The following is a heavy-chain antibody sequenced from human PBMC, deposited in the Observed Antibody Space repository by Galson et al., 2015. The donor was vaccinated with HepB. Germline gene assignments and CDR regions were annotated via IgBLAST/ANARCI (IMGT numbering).Heavy chain of an antibody. CDR3: AGVRRDGNYYLSDY. CDR1: GFTFGDYA. V-gene: IGHV3-49*03. CDR2: IRSKAYGGTT. D-gene: IGHD1-26*01. J-gene: IGHJ4*02. Sequence: SLRLSCAASGFTFGDYAMSWFRQAPGKGLEWVGFIRSKAYGGTTEYAASVKGRFTISRDDSKSIAYLQMNSLKAEDTAVYYCAGVRRDGNYYLSDYWGQGTLVTVSS.